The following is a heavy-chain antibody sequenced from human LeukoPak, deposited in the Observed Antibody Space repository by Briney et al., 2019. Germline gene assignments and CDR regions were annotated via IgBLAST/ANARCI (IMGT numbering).Heavy chain of an antibody. CDR2: INSDGSST. J-gene: IGHJ4*02. D-gene: IGHD3-10*01. CDR3: AKDRISMVRSSDIDN. CDR1: GFTLSSYW. V-gene: IGHV3-74*01. Sequence: PGGSLRLSCAASGFTLSSYWMHWVRQAPGKGLVWVSRINSDGSSTSYADSVKGRLTISRDNAKNTVYLQMNSLRAEDTAVYYCAKDRISMVRSSDIDNWGQGTLVTVSS.